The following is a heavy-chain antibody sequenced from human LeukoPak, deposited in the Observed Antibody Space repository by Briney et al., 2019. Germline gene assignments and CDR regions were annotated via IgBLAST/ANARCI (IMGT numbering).Heavy chain of an antibody. V-gene: IGHV4-38-2*02. CDR1: GYSISSGYY. D-gene: IGHD6-19*01. CDR2: IYHSGST. CDR3: ASQYSSGWYLFDY. J-gene: IGHJ4*02. Sequence: SETLSLTCTVSGYSISSGYYWGWIRQPPGKGLEWIGSIYHSGSTYYNPSLKSRVTISVDTSKNQFSLKLSSVTAADTAVYYCASQYSSGWYLFDYWGQGTLVTVSS.